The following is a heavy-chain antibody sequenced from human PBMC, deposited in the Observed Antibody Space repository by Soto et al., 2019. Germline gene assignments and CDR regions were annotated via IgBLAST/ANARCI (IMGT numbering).Heavy chain of an antibody. V-gene: IGHV3-66*01. CDR1: GFTVSSNY. Sequence: GGSLRLSCAASGFTVSSNYMSWVRQAPGKGLEWVSVIYSGGSTYYADSVKGRFTISRDNSKNTLYLQMNSLRAEDTAVYYCAKWLRFDYYYMDVWGKGTTVTVSS. CDR2: IYSGGST. CDR3: AKWLRFDYYYMDV. J-gene: IGHJ6*03. D-gene: IGHD5-12*01.